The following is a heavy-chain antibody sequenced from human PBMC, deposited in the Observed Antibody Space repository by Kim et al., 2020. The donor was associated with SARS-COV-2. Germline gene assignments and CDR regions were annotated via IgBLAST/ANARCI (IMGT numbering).Heavy chain of an antibody. J-gene: IGHJ4*02. D-gene: IGHD3-22*01. CDR2: IYYSGST. CDR1: GGSISSSSYY. CDR3: ARQMEYYYDSSGYSQGRYFDY. V-gene: IGHV4-39*01. Sequence: SETLSLTCTVSGGSISSSSYYWGWIRQPPGKGLEWIGSIYYSGSTYYNPSLKSRVTISVDTSKNQFSLKLSSVTAADTAVYYCARQMEYYYDSSGYSQGRYFDYWGQGTLVTVSS.